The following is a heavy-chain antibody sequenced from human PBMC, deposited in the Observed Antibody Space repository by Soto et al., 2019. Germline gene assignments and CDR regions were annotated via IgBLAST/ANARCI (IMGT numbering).Heavy chain of an antibody. Sequence: ASVKVSCKASGGTFSSYAISWVRQAPGQGLEWMGWINPNSGGTNYAQKFQGWVTMTRDTSISTAYMELSRLRSDDTAVYYCARDRDYYGSGSYLGGSNYYYGMDVWGQGTTVTVSS. CDR2: INPNSGGT. D-gene: IGHD3-10*01. J-gene: IGHJ6*02. CDR1: GGTFSSYA. CDR3: ARDRDYYGSGSYLGGSNYYYGMDV. V-gene: IGHV1-2*04.